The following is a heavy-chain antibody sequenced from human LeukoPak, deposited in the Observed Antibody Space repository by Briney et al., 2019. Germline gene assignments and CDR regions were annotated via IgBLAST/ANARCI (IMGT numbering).Heavy chain of an antibody. CDR2: INPNRPST. V-gene: IGHV1-2*02. Sequence: AAVKVSCKASGYTFTGYYIHWVRQAPGQGFEWMGWINPNRPSTNYAQKSQGRVTMTRDTSISTAYLELSRLRSDDTAVYYCARGHYDSSGYYYEEDYWGQGTLVTVSS. CDR3: ARGHYDSSGYYYEEDY. CDR1: GYTFTGYY. D-gene: IGHD3-22*01. J-gene: IGHJ4*02.